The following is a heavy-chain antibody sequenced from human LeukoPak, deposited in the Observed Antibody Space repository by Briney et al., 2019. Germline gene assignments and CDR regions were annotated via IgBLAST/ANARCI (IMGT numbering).Heavy chain of an antibody. V-gene: IGHV4-61*02. CDR1: GGSISSGSYY. Sequence: PSQTLSLTCTVSGGSISSGSYYWSWIRQPAGKGLEWIGRIYTSGSTNYNPSLKSRVTISVDTSKNQFSLKLSSVTAADTAVYYCASTVAVPAAMNWFDPWGQGTLVTVSS. CDR3: ASTVAVPAAMNWFDP. D-gene: IGHD2-2*01. CDR2: IYTSGST. J-gene: IGHJ5*02.